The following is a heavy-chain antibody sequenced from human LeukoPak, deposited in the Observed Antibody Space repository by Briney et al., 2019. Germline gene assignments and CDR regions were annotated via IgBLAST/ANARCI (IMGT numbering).Heavy chain of an antibody. J-gene: IGHJ4*02. CDR3: ARDGGRDSTYWYYY. V-gene: IGHV3-23*01. CDR1: GFTFSSYA. Sequence: GGSLRLSCAAAGFTFSSYAMSWVRQAPGKGLEWVSDISYSGGSTYYADSVKGRFTISRDNSKNTVYLQMNSLRADDTAVYYCARDGGRDSTYWYYYWGQGTLVTVSS. D-gene: IGHD6-13*01. CDR2: ISYSGGST.